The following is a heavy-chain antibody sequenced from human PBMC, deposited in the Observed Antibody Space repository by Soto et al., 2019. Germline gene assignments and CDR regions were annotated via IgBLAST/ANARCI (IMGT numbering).Heavy chain of an antibody. CDR2: IYHSGRT. Sequence: QVQLQESGPGLVEPSGTLSLTCTVSGESISSNWWTWVRQPPGKGLEWIGEIYHSGRTNYNPSLKSRVTILVDKSKDQFSLKLSSVTAADTAVYYCATRRSSGHSWGQGTLVTISS. J-gene: IGHJ5*02. CDR1: GESISSNW. V-gene: IGHV4-4*02. D-gene: IGHD3-9*01. CDR3: ATRRSSGHS.